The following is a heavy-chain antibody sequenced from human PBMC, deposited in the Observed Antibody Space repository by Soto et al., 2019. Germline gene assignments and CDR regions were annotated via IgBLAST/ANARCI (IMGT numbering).Heavy chain of an antibody. CDR2: ISAYNGNT. J-gene: IGHJ6*02. Sequence: QVQLLQAGAEVNKPGASVKVSCKASGYTFTSYGISWVRQAPGQGLERMGWISAYNGNTNYAQKLQGRVTMTTDTSTSTAYMDLGSLRSYDTVVYYCAREYGEYFYYYGMDVWGQGTKVTVSS. CDR3: AREYGEYFYYYGMDV. D-gene: IGHD4-17*01. V-gene: IGHV1-18*01. CDR1: GYTFTSYG.